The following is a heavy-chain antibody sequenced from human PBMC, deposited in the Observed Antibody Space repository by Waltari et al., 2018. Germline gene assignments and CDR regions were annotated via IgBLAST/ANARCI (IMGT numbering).Heavy chain of an antibody. J-gene: IGHJ5*02. V-gene: IGHV3-15*05. CDR3: TTKLYS. D-gene: IGHD2-15*01. CDR2: VKSYTDGGTT. Sequence: EVQLVESGGGLVEPGESLRLSCAASGFPFSNAYMTWVRQAPGKGLELVGRVKSYTDGGTTEYAAPVKGRFINSRDDSKNTLYLQMNSLKTEDTAVYYCTTKLYSWGQGTLVTVSS. CDR1: GFPFSNAY.